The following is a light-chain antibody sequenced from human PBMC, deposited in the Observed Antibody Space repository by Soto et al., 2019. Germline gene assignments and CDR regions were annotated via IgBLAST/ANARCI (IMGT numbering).Light chain of an antibody. V-gene: IGLV2-23*02. CDR2: EVS. J-gene: IGLJ2*01. Sequence: QSVLTQPASVSGSPGQSITISCSGSSSDVGTYNLVSWYQQHPGRAPKLIIYEVSKGPSGVSNRFSGSKSGNTASLTISGLQAEDEADYYCCSYAGNRYVLFGGGTKLTVL. CDR1: SSDVGTYNL. CDR3: CSYAGNRYVL.